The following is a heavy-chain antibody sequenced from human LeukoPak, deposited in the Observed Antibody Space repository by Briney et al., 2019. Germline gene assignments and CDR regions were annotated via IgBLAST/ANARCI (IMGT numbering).Heavy chain of an antibody. CDR3: ARDIAAAGSGWFDP. Sequence: SETLSLTCTVSGGSISSYYWSWIRQPPGKGLEWLGYIYYSGSTNYNPSLKSRVTISVDTSKNQFSLKLSSVTAADTAVYYCARDIAAAGSGWFDPWGQGTLVTVSS. V-gene: IGHV4-59*01. CDR1: GGSISSYY. D-gene: IGHD6-13*01. J-gene: IGHJ5*02. CDR2: IYYSGST.